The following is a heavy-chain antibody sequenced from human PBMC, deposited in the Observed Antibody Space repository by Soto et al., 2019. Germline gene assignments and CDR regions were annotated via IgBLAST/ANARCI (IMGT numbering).Heavy chain of an antibody. Sequence: GGSLRLSCAASGFTFSNYAMSWVRQAPGKGLQWVSTISGSGASTYYGDSVKGRFTLSRDNSENTLFLQMDSLRAEDTAVYYCAKGDLLTGVAHFDYWGKRTLVTVSS. CDR1: GFTFSNYA. J-gene: IGHJ4*02. CDR2: ISGSGAST. CDR3: AKGDLLTGVAHFDY. V-gene: IGHV3-23*01. D-gene: IGHD7-27*01.